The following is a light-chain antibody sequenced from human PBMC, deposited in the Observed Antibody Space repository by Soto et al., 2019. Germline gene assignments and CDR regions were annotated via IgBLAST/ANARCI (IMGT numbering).Light chain of an antibody. V-gene: IGLV1-44*01. Sequence: QLVLTQPPSASGTPGQRVTISCSGSSSNIGSNTVNWYQQLPGTAPKLLIYSSNQRPSGVPDRFSGSKSGTSASLAISGLQSEDEADYYCAAWDDSLNDYVFATGTKLTVL. J-gene: IGLJ1*01. CDR3: AAWDDSLNDYV. CDR2: SSN. CDR1: SSNIGSNT.